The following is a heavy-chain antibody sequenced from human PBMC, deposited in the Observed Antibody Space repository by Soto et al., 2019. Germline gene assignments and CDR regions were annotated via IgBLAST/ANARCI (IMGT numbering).Heavy chain of an antibody. D-gene: IGHD1-26*01. V-gene: IGHV3-23*01. CDR1: GFTFSRYA. CDR3: ERRADVLGGSLDI. Sequence: GGSLSLSCAASGFTFSRYAMTWVRQAPGKGLEWVSTISASGGSTFYADSVQGWFTISREKSSGTLFLQMNSLRVVDTVVFYRERRADVLGGSLDIWGQVIRVTFLS. CDR2: ISASGGST. J-gene: IGHJ4*02.